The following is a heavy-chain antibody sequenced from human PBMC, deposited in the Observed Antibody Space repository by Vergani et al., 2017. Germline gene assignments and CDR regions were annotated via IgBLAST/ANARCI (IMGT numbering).Heavy chain of an antibody. D-gene: IGHD6-19*01. CDR2: IYYSGST. CDR1: GASIRSSNYY. CDR3: ARHSTVEWLVKLGWIDP. Sequence: QLQLQESGPGLVTPSATLSLTCSVSGASIRSSNYYWGWIRQPPGTGLEWIASIYYSGSTYYNPSLKSRVTISVETSKNQFSLKLSSVTAADTAVYFCARHSTVEWLVKLGWIDPWGQGILVTVSS. J-gene: IGHJ5*02. V-gene: IGHV4-39*01.